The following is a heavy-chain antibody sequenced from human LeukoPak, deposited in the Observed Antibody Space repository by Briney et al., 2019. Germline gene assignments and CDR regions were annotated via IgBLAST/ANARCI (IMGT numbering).Heavy chain of an antibody. D-gene: IGHD5-18*01. Sequence: GGSLRLSCAASGFTFSSYAMHWVRQAPGKGLEWVAVISYDGSNKYYADSVKGRFTISRDNSKNTLYLQMNSLRAEDTAVYYCAKARYSYGFSGYWGQGTLVTVSS. J-gene: IGHJ4*02. CDR2: ISYDGSNK. V-gene: IGHV3-30-3*01. CDR3: AKARYSYGFSGY. CDR1: GFTFSSYA.